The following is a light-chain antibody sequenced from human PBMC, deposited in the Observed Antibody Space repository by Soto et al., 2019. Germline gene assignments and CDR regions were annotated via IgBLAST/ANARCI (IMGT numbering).Light chain of an antibody. V-gene: IGKV3-11*01. J-gene: IGKJ1*01. CDR3: QQRSVWPWT. CDR1: QTVTSN. Sequence: IVLTQSPATLSLSPGERATLSCRASQTVTSNFLAWYQEKPGQAPRLLIYGASSRATGIPARFSGSGSGTDLTLTISSLEPEDFAVYYCQQRSVWPWTFGQGTKVDIK. CDR2: GAS.